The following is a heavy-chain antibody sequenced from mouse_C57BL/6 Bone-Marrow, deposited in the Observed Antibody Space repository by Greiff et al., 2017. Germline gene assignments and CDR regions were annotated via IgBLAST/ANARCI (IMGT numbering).Heavy chain of an antibody. V-gene: IGHV2-9-1*01. D-gene: IGHD1-1*01. CDR3: ARKRAYYGSSYWYFDV. CDR1: GFSLTSYA. CDR2: IWTGGGT. J-gene: IGHJ1*03. Sequence: VKLVESGPGLVAPSQSLSITCTVSGFSLTSYAISWVRQPPGKGLEWLGVIWTGGGTNYNSALKSRLSISKDNSKSQVFLKMNSLQTDDTARYYCARKRAYYGSSYWYFDVWGTGTTVTVSS.